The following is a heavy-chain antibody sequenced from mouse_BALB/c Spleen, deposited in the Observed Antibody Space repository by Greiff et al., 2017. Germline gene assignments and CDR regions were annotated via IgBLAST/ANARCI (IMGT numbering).Heavy chain of an antibody. CDR2: IDPETGGT. Sequence: VQLVESGAELVRPGASVTLSCKASGYTFTDYEMHWVKQTPVHGLEWIGAIDPETGGTAYNQKFKGKATLTADKSSSTAYMELRSLTSEDSAVYYCTGNSFAYWGQGTLVTVSA. D-gene: IGHD2-1*01. CDR3: TGNSFAY. CDR1: GYTFTDYE. V-gene: IGHV1-15*01. J-gene: IGHJ3*01.